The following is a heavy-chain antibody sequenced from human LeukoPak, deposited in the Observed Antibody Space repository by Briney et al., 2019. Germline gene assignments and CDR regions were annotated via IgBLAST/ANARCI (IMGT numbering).Heavy chain of an antibody. CDR3: ARSATGFRQDY. D-gene: IGHD3-9*01. CDR2: IYHSGST. V-gene: IGHV4-38-2*01. CDR1: GYSISSGYY. Sequence: SETLSLXCAVSGYSISSGYYWGWIRQPPGKGLEWIGSIYHSGSTYYNPSLKSRVTISVDTSKNQFSLKLSSVTAADTAVYYCARSATGFRQDYWGQGTLVTVSS. J-gene: IGHJ4*02.